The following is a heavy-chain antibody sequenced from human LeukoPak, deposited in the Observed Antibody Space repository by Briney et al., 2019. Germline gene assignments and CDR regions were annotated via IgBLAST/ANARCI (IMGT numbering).Heavy chain of an antibody. V-gene: IGHV4-59*01. D-gene: IGHD5-18*01. CDR2: IYYSGST. J-gene: IGHJ2*01. CDR1: GGSISSYY. Sequence: SETLSLTCTVSGGSISSYYWSWLRQPPGKGLEGIGYIYYSGSTNYNPSLKSRVTISVDTAKNQFSLKLSSVTAADTAVYYCARSGHSYGSRSPIYWYFDLWGSGTLVTVSS. CDR3: ARSGHSYGSRSPIYWYFDL.